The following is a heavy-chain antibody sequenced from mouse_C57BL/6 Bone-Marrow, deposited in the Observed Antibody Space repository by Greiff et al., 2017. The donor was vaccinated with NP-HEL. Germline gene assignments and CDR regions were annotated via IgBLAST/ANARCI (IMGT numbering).Heavy chain of an antibody. D-gene: IGHD1-1*01. CDR3: VTTTVVATFHWYFDV. V-gene: IGHV10-3*01. CDR1: GFTFNTYA. J-gene: IGHJ1*03. Sequence: EVHLVESGGGLVQPKGSLKLSCAASGFTFNTYAMHWVRQAPGKGLEWVARIRSKSSNYATYYADSVKDRFTISRDDSQSMLYLQMNNLKTEDTAMYYCVTTTVVATFHWYFDVWGTGTTVTVSS. CDR2: IRSKSSNYAT.